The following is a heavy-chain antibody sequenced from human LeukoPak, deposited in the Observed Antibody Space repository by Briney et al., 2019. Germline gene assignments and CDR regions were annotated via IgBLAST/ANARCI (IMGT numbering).Heavy chain of an antibody. CDR2: IYPGDSDT. Sequence: GESLKISCKGSGYSFTSYWIGWVRQLPRKGLEWMGIIYPGDSDTRYRPSFQGQVTISADKSISTAYLQWSSLKASDTAMYYCARHLYSGYVDYWGQGTLVTVSS. CDR1: GYSFTSYW. V-gene: IGHV5-51*01. D-gene: IGHD1-26*01. J-gene: IGHJ4*02. CDR3: ARHLYSGYVDY.